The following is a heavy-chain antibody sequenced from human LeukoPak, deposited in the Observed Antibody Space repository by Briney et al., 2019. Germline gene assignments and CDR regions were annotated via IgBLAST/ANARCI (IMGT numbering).Heavy chain of an antibody. J-gene: IGHJ4*02. Sequence: PSETLFLTCTVSGGAVGSSYWSWVRQPPGEGLEWIGYIYDIDRTNFNPSFESRVTISVDTPRSQFFLRLSSVTAADTAVYYCARGGTGHAGYFDYWGQGTLVTVSS. CDR2: IYDIDRT. D-gene: IGHD3/OR15-3a*01. CDR3: ARGGTGHAGYFDY. V-gene: IGHV4-59*02. CDR1: GGAVGSSY.